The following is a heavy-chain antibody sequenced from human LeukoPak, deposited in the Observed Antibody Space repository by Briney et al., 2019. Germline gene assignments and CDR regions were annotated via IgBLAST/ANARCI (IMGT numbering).Heavy chain of an antibody. CDR2: ISGSGGST. CDR3: AKDMRVGATRGGYFDY. V-gene: IGHV3-23*01. D-gene: IGHD1-26*01. CDR1: GFTFSSYA. J-gene: IGHJ4*02. Sequence: PGGSLRLSCAASGFTFSSYAMSWVRQAPGKGLEWVSAISGSGGSTYYADSVKGRFTISRDNSKNTLYLQMNSLRAEDTAVYYCAKDMRVGATRGGYFDYWGQGTLVTVSS.